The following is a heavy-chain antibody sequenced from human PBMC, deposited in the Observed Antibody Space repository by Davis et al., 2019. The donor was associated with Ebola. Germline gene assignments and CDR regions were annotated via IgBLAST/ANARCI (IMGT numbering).Heavy chain of an antibody. J-gene: IGHJ4*02. CDR2: IKQDGSEK. Sequence: LRLSCAASGFTFSSYWMSWVRQAPGKGLEWVANIKQDGSEKYYVDSVKGRFTISRDNAKNSLDLQMNSLRAEDTAVYYCARDMTGSSWYFYYFDYWGQGTLVTVSS. V-gene: IGHV3-7*01. CDR3: ARDMTGSSWYFYYFDY. D-gene: IGHD6-13*01. CDR1: GFTFSSYW.